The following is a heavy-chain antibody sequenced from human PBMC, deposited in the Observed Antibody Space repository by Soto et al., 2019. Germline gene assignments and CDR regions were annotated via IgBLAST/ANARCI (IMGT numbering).Heavy chain of an antibody. D-gene: IGHD3-3*01. CDR3: ARGPFITIFGVVTPSYYYYYGMDV. V-gene: IGHV1-3*01. CDR1: GYTFTSYA. J-gene: IGHJ6*02. CDR2: INAGNGNT. Sequence: ASVKVSCKASGYTFTSYAMHWVRQAPGQRLEWMGWINAGNGNTKYSQKFQGRVTITADESTSTAYMELSSLRSEDTAVYYCARGPFITIFGVVTPSYYYYYGMDVSGQGTTVTVSS.